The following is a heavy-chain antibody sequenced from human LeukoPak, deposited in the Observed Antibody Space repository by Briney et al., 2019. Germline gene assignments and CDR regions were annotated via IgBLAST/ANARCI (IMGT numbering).Heavy chain of an antibody. Sequence: SQTLSLTCAISGDSVSSNSVTWNWIRQSPSRGLEWLGRTYYRSTWYNDYAVSVRGRITVNPDTSKNQFSLHLTSVTPEDTAVYYCARRLTQYDCFDPWGQGILVTV. J-gene: IGHJ5*02. D-gene: IGHD2-2*01. CDR2: TYYRSTWYN. V-gene: IGHV6-1*01. CDR1: GDSVSSNSVT. CDR3: ARRLTQYDCFDP.